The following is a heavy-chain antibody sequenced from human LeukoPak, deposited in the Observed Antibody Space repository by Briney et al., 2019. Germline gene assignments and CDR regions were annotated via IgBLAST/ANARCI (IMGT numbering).Heavy chain of an antibody. V-gene: IGHV4-30-4*01. J-gene: IGHJ3*02. D-gene: IGHD4-17*01. CDR2: IYYSGST. Sequence: SETLSLTCTVSGGSISSGDYYWSWIRQPPGKGLEWIGYIYYSGSTYYNPSLKSRVTISVDTSKNQFSLKLSSVTAADTAVYYCARWGDYDAFDIWGQGTMVTVSS. CDR3: ARWGDYDAFDI. CDR1: GGSISSGDYY.